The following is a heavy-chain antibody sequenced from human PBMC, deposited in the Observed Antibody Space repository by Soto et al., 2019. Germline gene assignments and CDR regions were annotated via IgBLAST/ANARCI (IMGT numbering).Heavy chain of an antibody. CDR1: GGTFSSYA. CDR2: IIPIFGTA. CDR3: ARECPSSLQVVYNLFDP. V-gene: IGHV1-69*06. J-gene: IGHJ5*02. D-gene: IGHD3-22*01. Sequence: GASVKVSCKASGGTFSSYAISWVRQAPGQGLEWMGGIIPIFGTANYAQKFQGRVTITADKSTSTDYMELSSLRYEDTAVYYCARECPSSLQVVYNLFDPRGQGTLVIVSS.